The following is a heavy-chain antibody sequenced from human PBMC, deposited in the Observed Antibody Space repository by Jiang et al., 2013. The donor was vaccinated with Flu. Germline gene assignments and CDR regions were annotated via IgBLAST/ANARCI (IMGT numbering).Heavy chain of an antibody. CDR2: ISPSGTYT. V-gene: IGHV3-23*01. CDR3: AKHISPSEGGKGDDLYYGFDN. D-gene: IGHD4-17*01. Sequence: VQLLESGGGLVQPGGSLRLSCAASGFTFNTYSMNWVRQAPGKGLEWVSSISPSGTYTYYVDSVKGRFTISRDNSKNTVYLQTNSLRAEDTAVYYCAKHISPSEGGKGDDLYYGFDNWGQGTLVIVSS. CDR1: GFTFNTYS. J-gene: IGHJ4*02.